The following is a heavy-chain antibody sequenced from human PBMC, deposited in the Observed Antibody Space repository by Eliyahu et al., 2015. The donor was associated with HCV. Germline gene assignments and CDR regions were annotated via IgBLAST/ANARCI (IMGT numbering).Heavy chain of an antibody. CDR3: ASGGGGIAVAGTGGWFDP. Sequence: QVQLQESGPGLVKPSETLSLTCTVSGGSITTYSWSCIRQPPGKGPGWIGYVYFSGSXNYNPSLKSRVTISVDTSKNQFSLKLSSVTAADTAVYYCASGGGGIAVAGTGGWFDPWGQGTLVTVSS. CDR2: VYFSGSX. D-gene: IGHD6-19*01. CDR1: GGSITTYS. V-gene: IGHV4-59*01. J-gene: IGHJ5*02.